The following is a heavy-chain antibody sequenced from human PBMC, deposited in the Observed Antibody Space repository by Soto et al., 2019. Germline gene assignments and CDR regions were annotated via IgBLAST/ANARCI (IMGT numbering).Heavy chain of an antibody. CDR3: ARDGSAAVSGHNWFDP. J-gene: IGHJ5*02. V-gene: IGHV3-33*01. Sequence: QVQLVESGGGVVQPGRSLRLSCAASGFTFSSYGMHWVRQAPGKGLEWVAVIWYDGSNKYYADSVKGRFTISRDNSKNTLYLQMNSLRAEDTAVYYCARDGSAAVSGHNWFDPWGQGTLVTVSS. D-gene: IGHD3-10*01. CDR2: IWYDGSNK. CDR1: GFTFSSYG.